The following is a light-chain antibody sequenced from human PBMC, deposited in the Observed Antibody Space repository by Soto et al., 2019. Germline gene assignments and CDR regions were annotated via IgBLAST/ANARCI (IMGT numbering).Light chain of an antibody. CDR1: SGHSTYA. CDR2: LNFDGSH. CDR3: QTWGSGTVI. Sequence: QLVLTQSPPASASLGASVKLTCTLSSGHSTYAIAWHQQQPEKGPRFLMKLNFDGSHNKGDGIPDRFSGSSSGTERYLTISSLQSEDEADYYCQTWGSGTVIFGGGTKVTVL. V-gene: IGLV4-69*01. J-gene: IGLJ2*01.